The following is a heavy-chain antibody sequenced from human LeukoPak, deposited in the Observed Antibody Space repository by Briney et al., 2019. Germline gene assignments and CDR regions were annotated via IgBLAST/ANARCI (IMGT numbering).Heavy chain of an antibody. J-gene: IGHJ4*02. CDR3: ARASSSSWENDY. V-gene: IGHV1-2*02. Sequence: ASVKVSCKASGYTSTGYYMHWVRQAPGQGLEWMGWINPNSGGTNYAQKFQGRVTMTRDTSISTAYMELSRLRSDDTAVYYCARASSSSWENDYWGQGTLVTVSS. CDR1: GYTSTGYY. D-gene: IGHD6-13*01. CDR2: INPNSGGT.